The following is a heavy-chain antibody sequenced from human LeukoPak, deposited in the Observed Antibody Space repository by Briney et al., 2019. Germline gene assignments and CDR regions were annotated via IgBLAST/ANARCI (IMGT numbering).Heavy chain of an antibody. CDR2: IIPIFGTA. CDR1: GGTFSSYA. D-gene: IGHD3-22*01. CDR3: ARAHYYDSSGYYGFDY. V-gene: IGHV1-69*05. Sequence: SVKVSCKASGGTFSSYAISWVRQAPGQGLEWMGGIIPIFGTANYAQKFQGRVTITTDESTSTAYMELSSLRSEDTAVYYCARAHYYDSSGYYGFDYWGQGTLVTVSS. J-gene: IGHJ4*02.